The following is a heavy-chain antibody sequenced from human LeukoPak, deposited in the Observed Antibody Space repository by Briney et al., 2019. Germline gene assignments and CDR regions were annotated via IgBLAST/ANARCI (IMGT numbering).Heavy chain of an antibody. J-gene: IGHJ4*02. CDR2: TSGSGVKI. V-gene: IGHV3-23*01. CDR3: AKAHSFYDSSGYYFDY. CDR1: GFTFSSYA. D-gene: IGHD3-22*01. Sequence: GGSLRLSCAASGFTFSSYAMSWVRQAPGKGLEWVSGTSGSGVKIYYADSVKGRFTISRDNSKNTLHLQMNSLRAEDTAVYYCAKAHSFYDSSGYYFDYWGQGTLVTVSS.